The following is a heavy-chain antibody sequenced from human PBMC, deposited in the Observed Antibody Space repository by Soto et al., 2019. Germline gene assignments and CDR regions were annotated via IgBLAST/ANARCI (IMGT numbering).Heavy chain of an antibody. Sequence: QVQLVESGGGLVKPGGSLRLSCAASGFTFSDYYMSWIRQAPGKGLEWVSYISSSSSYTNYADSVKGRFTISRDNAKNSLYLQMNSLRAEDTAVYYCARDRYSSSWLAHHHNYYYYYGMDVWGQGTTVTVSS. V-gene: IGHV3-11*06. J-gene: IGHJ6*02. CDR3: ARDRYSSSWLAHHHNYYYYYGMDV. CDR2: ISSSSSYT. D-gene: IGHD6-13*01. CDR1: GFTFSDYY.